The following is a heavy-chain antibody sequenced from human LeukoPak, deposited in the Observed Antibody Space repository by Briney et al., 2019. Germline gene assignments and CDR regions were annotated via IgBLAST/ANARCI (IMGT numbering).Heavy chain of an antibody. J-gene: IGHJ4*02. CDR3: SRGFLGGTDQYFDS. V-gene: IGHV3-23*01. D-gene: IGHD6-19*01. Sequence: GGSLRLSCAASGFTFSTYAMNWVRQAPAKGLEWVSTIGGGGPTTDYADSVKDRFTISRDNSKNTLYLQMNSLRAEDTAVYFCSRGFLGGTDQYFDSWGQGTLVTVSS. CDR2: IGGGGPTT. CDR1: GFTFSTYA.